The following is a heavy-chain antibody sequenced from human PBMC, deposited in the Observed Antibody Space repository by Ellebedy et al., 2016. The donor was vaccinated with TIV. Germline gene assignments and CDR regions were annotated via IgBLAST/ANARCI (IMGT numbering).Heavy chain of an antibody. J-gene: IGHJ3*02. Sequence: GGSLRLSCGASGFSFRSYWMAWVRQAPGKGLEWVANINQDGSDKYYVDSVKGRFTIARDNAKKSLYLQMSSLRVEDTAVYYCAADGSYGDYRSPTHAFVMWGQGTMVAVSS. V-gene: IGHV3-7*01. CDR2: INQDGSDK. CDR3: AADGSYGDYRSPTHAFVM. D-gene: IGHD4-17*01. CDR1: GFSFRSYW.